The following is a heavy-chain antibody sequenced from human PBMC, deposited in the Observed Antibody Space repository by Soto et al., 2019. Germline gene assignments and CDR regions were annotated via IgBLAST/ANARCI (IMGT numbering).Heavy chain of an antibody. CDR3: ASDQGDTMVGGVIIHYGMDV. CDR2: IYYTGST. CDR1: GDSISYYY. D-gene: IGHD3-10*01. J-gene: IGHJ6*02. Sequence: QVQLQESGPGLVKPSETLSLTCTVSGDSISYYYWSWIRQSPGKGLEWIGYIYYTGSTDYNPSIESLVTISVDTSKNQFALKLSTVNAADKAVYYCASDQGDTMVGGVIIHYGMDVWGQGTTVTVSS. V-gene: IGHV4-59*01.